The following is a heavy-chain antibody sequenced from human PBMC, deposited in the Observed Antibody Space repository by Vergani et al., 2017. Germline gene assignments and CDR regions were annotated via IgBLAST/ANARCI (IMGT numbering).Heavy chain of an antibody. CDR3: AKANPLNSGYYDLYYYHAMDV. CDR2: ISGSGGST. D-gene: IGHD5-12*01. Sequence: EVHLLESGGDLVQPGGSLRLSCAASGFTFNHYAMNWVRQAPGKGLEWVSGISGSGGSTYYAGSVKGRFTISRDSSKNPLYLQMNSLSAGDPAVYYCAKANPLNSGYYDLYYYHAMDVWGQGATVTVSS. CDR1: GFTFNHYA. V-gene: IGHV3-23*01. J-gene: IGHJ6*02.